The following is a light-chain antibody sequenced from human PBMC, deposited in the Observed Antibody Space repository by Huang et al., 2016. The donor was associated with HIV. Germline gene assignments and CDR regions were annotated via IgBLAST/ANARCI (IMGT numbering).Light chain of an antibody. CDR1: QSISSY. J-gene: IGKJ2*01. Sequence: IQMTQSPSSLSAAVGDRVTITCRASQSISSYLNWYQQKPGTAPKVLIYAATSLQSGVPSRFSGSGAGTDFTLTINNLQPEDSATYYCQQTYITPLTFGPGTKLEIK. CDR3: QQTYITPLT. CDR2: AAT. V-gene: IGKV1-39*01.